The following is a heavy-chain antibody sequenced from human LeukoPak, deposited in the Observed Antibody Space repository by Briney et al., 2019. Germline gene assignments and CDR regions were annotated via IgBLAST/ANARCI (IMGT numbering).Heavy chain of an antibody. J-gene: IGHJ4*02. CDR3: VRDSDSFGFDH. Sequence: GGSVRLSCATSGFSVSSNFMSWVRQAPGKGLEWVSVIYSIGSTYYTDSVKGRFTISRDNSKSTVYLQMDSLRAEDTAVYYCVRDSDSFGFDHWGQGTLVTLHS. V-gene: IGHV3-53*01. CDR2: IYSIGST. CDR1: GFSVSSNF. D-gene: IGHD3-10*01.